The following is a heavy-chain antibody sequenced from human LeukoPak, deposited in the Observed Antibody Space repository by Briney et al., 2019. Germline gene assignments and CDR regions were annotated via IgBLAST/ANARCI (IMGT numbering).Heavy chain of an antibody. CDR1: AFIFSGHW. J-gene: IGHJ4*02. V-gene: IGHV3-7*01. CDR2: INPDGNKK. D-gene: IGHD5-18*01. Sequence: GGSLRLSCEGSAFIFSGHWMNWVRQTPGKGLEWVASINPDGNKKYSADSVKGRFTISRDNAENSLYLQMNSLRVEDTAFYYCARDLAYSRLDYWGQGMLVTVSS. CDR3: ARDLAYSRLDY.